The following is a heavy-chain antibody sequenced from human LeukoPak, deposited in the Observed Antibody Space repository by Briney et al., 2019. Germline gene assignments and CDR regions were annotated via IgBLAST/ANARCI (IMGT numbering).Heavy chain of an antibody. V-gene: IGHV1-2*02. D-gene: IGHD3-3*01. J-gene: IGHJ3*02. Sequence: GASVKVSCKASGYTFTGYYMHWVRQAPGQGLEWMGWINPNSGGTNYAQKFQGRVTMTRDTSISTAYMELSRLRSDDTAVYYCARDLAYYDFWSGYQRDDDAFDIWGQGTMVTVSS. CDR1: GYTFTGYY. CDR2: INPNSGGT. CDR3: ARDLAYYDFWSGYQRDDDAFDI.